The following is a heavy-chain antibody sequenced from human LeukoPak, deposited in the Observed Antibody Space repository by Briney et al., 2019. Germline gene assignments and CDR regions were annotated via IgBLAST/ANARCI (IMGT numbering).Heavy chain of an antibody. J-gene: IGHJ6*02. V-gene: IGHV1-18*01. CDR1: GYTFTSYG. CDR2: ISAYNGNT. CDR3: ARGDPADYYYGMDV. Sequence: ATVKVSCKASGYTFTSYGISWVRQAPGQGLEWMGWISAYNGNTNYAQKLQGRVTMTTDTSTSTAYMELRSLRSDDTAVYYCARGDPADYYYGMDVWGQGTTVTVSS.